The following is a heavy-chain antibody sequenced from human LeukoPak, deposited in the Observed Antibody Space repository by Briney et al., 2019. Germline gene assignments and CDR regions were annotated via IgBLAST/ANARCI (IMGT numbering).Heavy chain of an antibody. V-gene: IGHV3-11*03. Sequence: GGSLRLSCAASGFIFSVYAMSWVRQAPGKGLEWVSYISSSSSYTNYADSVKGRFTISRDNAKNSLYLQMNSLRAEDTAVYYCASGYSYGAYWGQGTLVTVSS. CDR2: ISSSSSYT. CDR3: ASGYSYGAY. D-gene: IGHD5-18*01. CDR1: GFIFSVYA. J-gene: IGHJ4*02.